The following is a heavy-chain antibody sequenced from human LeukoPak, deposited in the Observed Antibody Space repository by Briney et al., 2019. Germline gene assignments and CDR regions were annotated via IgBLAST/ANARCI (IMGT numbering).Heavy chain of an antibody. CDR2: IPYDGSNK. CDR3: AREAAAGFDY. J-gene: IGHJ4*02. D-gene: IGHD6-13*01. CDR1: GFTFSSYA. V-gene: IGHV3-30*01. Sequence: PGRSLRLSCAASGFTFSSYAMHWVRQAPGKGLEWVAVIPYDGSNKYYADSVKGRFTISRDNSKNTLYLQMNSLRAEDTAVYYCAREAAAGFDYWGQGTLVTVSS.